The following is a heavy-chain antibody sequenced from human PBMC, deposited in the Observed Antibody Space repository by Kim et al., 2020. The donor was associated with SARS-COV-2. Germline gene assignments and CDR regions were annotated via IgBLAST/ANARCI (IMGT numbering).Heavy chain of an antibody. J-gene: IGHJ4*02. V-gene: IGHV5-51*01. D-gene: IGHD3-10*01. CDR3: ARLGSGGN. Sequence: GDSDTRYRPSFQGQVTISADKSISTAYLQWSSLKASDTAMYYCARLGSGGNWGQGTLVTVSS. CDR2: GDSDT.